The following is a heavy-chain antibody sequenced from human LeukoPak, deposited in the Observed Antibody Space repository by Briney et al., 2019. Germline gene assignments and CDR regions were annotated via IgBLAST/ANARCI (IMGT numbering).Heavy chain of an antibody. CDR3: ARQRRAARPTYYFDY. D-gene: IGHD6-6*01. V-gene: IGHV4-59*01. CDR2: IYYSGST. Sequence: SETLSLTCTVSGGSISSYYWSWIRQPPGKGLEWIGYIYYSGSTNYNPSLKSRVTISVDTSKNQFSLKLSSVTAADTAVYYCARQRRAARPTYYFDYWGQGTLVTVSS. J-gene: IGHJ4*02. CDR1: GGSISSYY.